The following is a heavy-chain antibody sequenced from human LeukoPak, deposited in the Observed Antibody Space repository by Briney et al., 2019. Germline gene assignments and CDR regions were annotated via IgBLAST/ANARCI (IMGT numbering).Heavy chain of an antibody. CDR2: INSDGSST. V-gene: IGHV3-74*03. J-gene: IGHJ4*02. CDR1: GFTFSSYW. D-gene: IGHD1-26*01. Sequence: GGSLRLSCAASGFTFSSYWMHWVRHAPGKGLVWVSHINSDGSSTTYADSVKGRFTISRDNAKNTLYLQMNSLRAEDTAVYYCARDRSYSVDQWGQGTLVTVSS. CDR3: ARDRSYSVDQ.